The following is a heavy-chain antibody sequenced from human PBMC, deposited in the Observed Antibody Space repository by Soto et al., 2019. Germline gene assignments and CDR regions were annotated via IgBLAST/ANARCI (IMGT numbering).Heavy chain of an antibody. J-gene: IGHJ4*02. D-gene: IGHD3-22*01. Sequence: GGSLRLSCAASGFTFSDYYMSWIRQAPGKGLEWVAYISSSGDIIYYADSMKGRFTISRDNAKNSLYLQMNNLRAEDTAVYYCSRDLGYYDSSGYLDYWGQGTLVTVSS. CDR1: GFTFSDYY. CDR3: SRDLGYYDSSGYLDY. CDR2: ISSSGDII. V-gene: IGHV3-11*01.